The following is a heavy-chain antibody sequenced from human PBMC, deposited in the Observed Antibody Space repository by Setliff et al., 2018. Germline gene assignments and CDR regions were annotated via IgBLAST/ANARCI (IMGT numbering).Heavy chain of an antibody. J-gene: IGHJ4*02. CDR1: GGTFSSYA. Sequence: GASVKVSCKASGGTFSSYAISWVRQAPGQGLEWMGGMNPNSGNTGYAQKFQGRVTMTRNTSISTAYMELSSLRSEDTAVYYCASIPYSTPYWGQGTLVTVSS. CDR3: ASIPYSTPY. CDR2: MNPNSGNT. D-gene: IGHD6-13*01. V-gene: IGHV1-8*02.